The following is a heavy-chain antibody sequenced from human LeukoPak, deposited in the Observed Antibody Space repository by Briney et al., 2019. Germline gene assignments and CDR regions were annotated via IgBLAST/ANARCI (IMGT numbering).Heavy chain of an antibody. Sequence: PGGSLRLSCAASGFTFSTYAMSWVLQAPGKGLEWGSAISDSVGSTYYADSVKGRFTISRDNSKNTLYLQMNSLRAEDTAVYYCAKVPPRTYYYDSSGYYYAFDYWGQGTLVTVSS. D-gene: IGHD3-22*01. J-gene: IGHJ4*02. CDR2: ISDSVGST. CDR3: AKVPPRTYYYDSSGYYYAFDY. CDR1: GFTFSTYA. V-gene: IGHV3-23*01.